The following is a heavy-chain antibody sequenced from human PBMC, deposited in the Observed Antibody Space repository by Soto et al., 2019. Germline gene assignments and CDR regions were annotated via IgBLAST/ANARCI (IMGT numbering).Heavy chain of an antibody. CDR2: INAGNGNT. J-gene: IGHJ4*02. CDR3: ARDLPGIAAAGIDY. CDR1: GYTFTSYA. D-gene: IGHD6-13*01. Sequence: ASVKVSCKASGYTFTSYAMHWVRQAPGQRLEWMGWINAGNGNTKYSQKFQGRVTITRDTSASTAYMELSSLRSEDTAVYYCARDLPGIAAAGIDYWGQGTRVTVS. V-gene: IGHV1-3*01.